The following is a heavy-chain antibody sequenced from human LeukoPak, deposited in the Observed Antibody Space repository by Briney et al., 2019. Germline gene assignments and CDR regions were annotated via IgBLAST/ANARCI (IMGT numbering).Heavy chain of an antibody. CDR1: GGSINSHY. Sequence: SETLSLTCGVSGGSINSHYWSWIRQPPGKRLERIGYIFNTGNTNYNPSLASRVTMSVDTSRAQFFLRLSPVTAADTAIYYCASRPADTTWYGVFDYWSQGTLVTVSS. CDR3: ASRPADTTWYGVFDY. D-gene: IGHD3-10*01. J-gene: IGHJ4*02. V-gene: IGHV4-59*11. CDR2: IFNTGNT.